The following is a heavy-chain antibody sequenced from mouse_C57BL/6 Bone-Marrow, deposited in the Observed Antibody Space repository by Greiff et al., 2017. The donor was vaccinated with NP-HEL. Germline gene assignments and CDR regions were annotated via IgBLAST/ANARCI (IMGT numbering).Heavy chain of an antibody. J-gene: IGHJ1*03. CDR3: TRAGFITTVAFDV. Sequence: EVMLVESGEGLVKPGGSLKLSCAASGFTFSSYAMSWVRQTPEKRLEWVAYISSGGDYIYYADTVKGRFTISRDNARNTLYLQMSSLKSEDTAMYYCTRAGFITTVAFDVWGTGTTVTVSS. CDR2: ISSGGDYI. V-gene: IGHV5-9-1*02. CDR1: GFTFSSYA. D-gene: IGHD1-1*01.